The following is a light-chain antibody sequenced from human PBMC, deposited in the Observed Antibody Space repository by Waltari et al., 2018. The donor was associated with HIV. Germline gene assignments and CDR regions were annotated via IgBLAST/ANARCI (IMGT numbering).Light chain of an antibody. CDR1: SSDIGGYKY. V-gene: IGLV2-14*01. Sequence: QSALTQPASVSGSPGQSITISCTGPSSDIGGYKYVSWYQQQPGKAPKLMISEVSNRPSGVSNRFSGSKSGNTASLTISGLQAEDEADYYCSSYTTSSTWVFGGGTKLTVL. CDR3: SSYTTSSTWV. J-gene: IGLJ3*02. CDR2: EVS.